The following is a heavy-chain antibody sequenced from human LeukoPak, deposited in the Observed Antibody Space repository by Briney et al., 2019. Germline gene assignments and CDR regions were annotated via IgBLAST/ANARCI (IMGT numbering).Heavy chain of an antibody. CDR1: GGSMSSYY. J-gene: IGHJ3*02. CDR2: IYYSGTT. Sequence: KPSETLSLTCIVSGGSMSSYYWSWIRQPPGKGLEWIGYIYYSGTTNYNPSLKSRVTISVDTSKNQFSLKLSSVTAADTAVYYCAREGSVNAFNIWGQGTMVTVSS. V-gene: IGHV4-59*01. CDR3: AREGSVNAFNI.